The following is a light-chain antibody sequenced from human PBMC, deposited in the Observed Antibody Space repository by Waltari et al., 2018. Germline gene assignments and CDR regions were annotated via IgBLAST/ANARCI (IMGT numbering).Light chain of an antibody. CDR1: SSDVGGHAY. V-gene: IGLV2-11*01. CDR3: CSYAGDFTWV. Sequence: HSALKQPRSVSGSPRESVTLSCTGTSSDVGGHAYVPWYQQHPGKAPKLILYDVTTRPSGVPDRFSGSKSGTTASLTISGLQTDDEADYYCCSYAGDFTWVFGGGTKLTVL. CDR2: DVT. J-gene: IGLJ3*02.